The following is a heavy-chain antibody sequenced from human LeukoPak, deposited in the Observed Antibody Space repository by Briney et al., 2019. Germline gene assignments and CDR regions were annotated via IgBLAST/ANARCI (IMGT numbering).Heavy chain of an antibody. D-gene: IGHD6-19*01. CDR2: IYSDGTT. CDR1: GFTVSSNY. Sequence: GGSLRLSCAVSGFTVSSNYMSWVRQAPGKGLEWVSVIYSDGTTYYSDSVKGRFTISRDNSKNTLYLQMNSLRAEDMAVYYCARAKVAGTYYFDYWGQGTLVTVSS. CDR3: ARAKVAGTYYFDY. V-gene: IGHV3-53*01. J-gene: IGHJ4*02.